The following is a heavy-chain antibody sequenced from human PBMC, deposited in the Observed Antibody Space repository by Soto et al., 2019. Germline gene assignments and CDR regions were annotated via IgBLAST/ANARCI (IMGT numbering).Heavy chain of an antibody. J-gene: IGHJ5*01. CDR3: ARDNSQNDGTPAASSWFHP. V-gene: IGHV1-46*01. Sequence: ASVKVSCKASGFSFSDYFMHWVRQAPGQGLEWMGMINPSGDRKNYAQKFQGRVTITRDTSTSTVYMDLSSLRYEDTAVYYCARDNSQNDGTPAASSWFHPWGQGTPVTVSS. D-gene: IGHD2-15*01. CDR1: GFSFSDYF. CDR2: INPSGDRK.